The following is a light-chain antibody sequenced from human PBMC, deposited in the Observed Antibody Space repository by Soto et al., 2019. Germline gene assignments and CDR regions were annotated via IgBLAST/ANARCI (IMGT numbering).Light chain of an antibody. CDR1: ENVRGY. Sequence: EIMMTQSPATLSVSAREGATLSCRASENVRGYLAWYQQKPGQAPSLLIHGASTRATGIPARFSGSRSETEFSLTNSSLQSEDFAISYCQQYNHWPGTFGQRTKVEIK. CDR3: QQYNHWPGT. J-gene: IGKJ1*01. CDR2: GAS. V-gene: IGKV3-15*01.